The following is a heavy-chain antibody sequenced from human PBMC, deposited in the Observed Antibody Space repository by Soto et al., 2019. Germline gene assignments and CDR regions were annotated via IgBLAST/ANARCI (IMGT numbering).Heavy chain of an antibody. Sequence: GGSLRLSCAASGFTFDDYAMHWVRQAPGKGLEWVSGISWNSGSIGYADSVKGRFTISRDNAKNSLYLQMNSLRAEDTALYYCAKDIGSSPIYYYYGMDVWGQGTTVTVSS. CDR3: AKDIGSSPIYYYYGMDV. J-gene: IGHJ6*02. CDR2: ISWNSGSI. CDR1: GFTFDDYA. V-gene: IGHV3-9*01. D-gene: IGHD6-6*01.